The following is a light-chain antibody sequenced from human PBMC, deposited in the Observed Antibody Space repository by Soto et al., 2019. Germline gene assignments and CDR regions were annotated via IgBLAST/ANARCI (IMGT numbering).Light chain of an antibody. J-gene: IGKJ1*01. CDR1: QGIRND. CDR2: AAS. Sequence: AIQMTQSSSSLSASVGDRVTITCRASQGIRNDLGWYQQKPGKAPKLLIYAASSLQSGVPSRFSGSGSGTDFTLTISSLQPEDFASYYCLQDYNYPPTFGQGTKVEIK. V-gene: IGKV1-6*01. CDR3: LQDYNYPPT.